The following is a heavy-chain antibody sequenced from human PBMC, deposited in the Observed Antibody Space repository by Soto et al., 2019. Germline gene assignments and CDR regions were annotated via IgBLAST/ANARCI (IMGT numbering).Heavy chain of an antibody. Sequence: QVQLVESGGGLVKPGGSLRLSCAASGFSFSDYYMSWIRQAPGTGLEWVSYITSSSTYTKYADSVRGRFAISRDNAKNSLYLQMNSLRAEDTAVYYCARHGSYCFDDWGQGTLVTVSS. CDR1: GFSFSDYY. V-gene: IGHV3-11*06. J-gene: IGHJ4*02. CDR3: ARHGSYCFDD. CDR2: ITSSSTYT. D-gene: IGHD1-26*01.